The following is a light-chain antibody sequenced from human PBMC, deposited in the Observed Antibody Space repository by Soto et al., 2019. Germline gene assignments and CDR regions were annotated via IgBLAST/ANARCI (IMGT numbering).Light chain of an antibody. V-gene: IGKV1-5*01. Sequence: DIQMTQSPSALSASIGDRVTITCRASQSISNWLAWYQQKPGKAPKFLIYDASSLESGVPSRFSGSGSGTEFTLTISSLQPDDFSTYYCQQYNIYPWTFGQGTKVEIK. CDR2: DAS. CDR3: QQYNIYPWT. J-gene: IGKJ1*01. CDR1: QSISNW.